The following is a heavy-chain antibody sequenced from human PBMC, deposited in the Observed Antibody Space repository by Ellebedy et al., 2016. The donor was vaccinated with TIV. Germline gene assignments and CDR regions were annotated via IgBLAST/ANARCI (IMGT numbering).Heavy chain of an antibody. D-gene: IGHD6-19*01. J-gene: IGHJ4*02. CDR1: GFTFRNYF. CDR2: ITTSGGGT. CDR3: AKDVASATYLFDY. V-gene: IGHV3-23*01. Sequence: GESLKISCSVSGFTFRNYFMTWVRQAPGKGLEWVSTITTSGGGTYYADSVKGRFTISRDNSKNTLYLQMNSLRAEETAAYYCAKDVASATYLFDYWGQGTLVTVSS.